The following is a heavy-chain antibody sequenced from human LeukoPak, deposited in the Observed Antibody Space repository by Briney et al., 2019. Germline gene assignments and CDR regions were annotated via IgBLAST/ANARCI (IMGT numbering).Heavy chain of an antibody. Sequence: PSETLSFTCAVSGDSISSSNYYWGWIRQPPGKGLEWIGSFSVGGTTYYNPSLKSRVTISVDTSENLFSLRLSSVTAADTAVYYCARQGSLFGVAGFDYWGQGTLVTVSS. CDR1: GDSISSSNYY. CDR2: FSVGGTT. CDR3: ARQGSLFGVAGFDY. D-gene: IGHD3-3*01. J-gene: IGHJ4*02. V-gene: IGHV4-39*01.